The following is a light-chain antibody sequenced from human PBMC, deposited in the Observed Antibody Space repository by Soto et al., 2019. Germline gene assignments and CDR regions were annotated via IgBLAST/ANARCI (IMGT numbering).Light chain of an antibody. J-gene: IGKJ1*01. Sequence: EIVMTQSPATLSVSPGERATLSCRASQSVSSNLAWYRQKPGQAPRLLIYGASTRATGIPARFSGSGSGTEFTLTISSLQSEDFAVYYCQQYNNWQTFGQGTKVDIK. CDR1: QSVSSN. V-gene: IGKV3-15*01. CDR3: QQYNNWQT. CDR2: GAS.